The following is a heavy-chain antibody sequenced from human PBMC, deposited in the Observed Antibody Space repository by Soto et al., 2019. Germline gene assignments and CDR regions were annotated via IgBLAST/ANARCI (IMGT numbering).Heavy chain of an antibody. V-gene: IGHV1-69*06. CDR1: GGNFSSYA. J-gene: IGHJ6*02. D-gene: IGHD2-8*01. CDR2: IIPIFGTA. Sequence: SLKGSCTSSGGNFSSYAISCVRQPRSQSLESVGGIIPIFGTANYAQKFQGRVTMTADKSTSTAYMELSSLRSEDTAVYYCARAGCTNGVCYPYYYYGMDVWGQGTTVTVSS. CDR3: ARAGCTNGVCYPYYYYGMDV.